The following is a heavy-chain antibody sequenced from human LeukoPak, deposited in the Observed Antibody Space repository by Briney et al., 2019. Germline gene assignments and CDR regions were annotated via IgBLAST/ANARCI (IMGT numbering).Heavy chain of an antibody. CDR1: GFTFSSYW. D-gene: IGHD6-19*01. CDR2: TKTDGSLI. J-gene: IGHJ4*02. Sequence: GGSLRLSCVASGFTFSSYWMTWVRQAPGKGLEWVANTKTDGSLIYYVDSVKGRFTISRDNSKNTLYLQMNSLRAEDTAVYFCARRSGVAVAGAFDYWGQGTLVTVSS. V-gene: IGHV3-7*03. CDR3: ARRSGVAVAGAFDY.